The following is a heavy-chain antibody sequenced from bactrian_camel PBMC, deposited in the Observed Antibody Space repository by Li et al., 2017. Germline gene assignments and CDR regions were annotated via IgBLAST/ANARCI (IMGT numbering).Heavy chain of an antibody. V-gene: IGHV3S53*01. D-gene: IGHD2*01. J-gene: IGHJ4*01. Sequence: HVQLVESGGGSVQAGGSLRLSCLASTYINSGVCMAWYRQSPEKGREWVADIVSDSITTYAASVKGRFTASRDSAWNIHLQMDSLKPEDTAMYYCAARWPCDIKWYDPARYNYWGQGTQVTVS. CDR3: AARWPCDIKWYDPARYNY. CDR1: TYINSGVC. CDR2: IVSDSIT.